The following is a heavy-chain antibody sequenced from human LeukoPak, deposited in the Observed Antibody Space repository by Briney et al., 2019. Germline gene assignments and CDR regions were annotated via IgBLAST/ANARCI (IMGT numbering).Heavy chain of an antibody. Sequence: GGSLRLSCAASGFTFTYHGMHWVRQAPGKWLEWVAFINNDARNKYFADSVKGRFTISRDTSKNIVSLQMNSLRADATALYYCARDQSWGFDYWGQGTLVTVSS. CDR3: ARDQSWGFDY. D-gene: IGHD7-27*01. V-gene: IGHV3-30*02. CDR2: INNDARNK. J-gene: IGHJ4*02. CDR1: GFTFTYHG.